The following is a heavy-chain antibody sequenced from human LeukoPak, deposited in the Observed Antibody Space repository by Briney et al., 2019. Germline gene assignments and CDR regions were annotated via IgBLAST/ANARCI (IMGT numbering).Heavy chain of an antibody. CDR1: GGSISSGGYS. J-gene: IGHJ6*02. Sequence: SSETLSLTCAVSGGSISSGGYSWSWIRQPPGKGLEWIGYIYHSGSTYYNPSPKSRVTISVDRSKNQFSLKLSSVTAADTAVYYCARDSYGSGMDVWGQGTTVTVSS. V-gene: IGHV4-30-2*01. CDR3: ARDSYGSGMDV. D-gene: IGHD5-18*01. CDR2: IYHSGST.